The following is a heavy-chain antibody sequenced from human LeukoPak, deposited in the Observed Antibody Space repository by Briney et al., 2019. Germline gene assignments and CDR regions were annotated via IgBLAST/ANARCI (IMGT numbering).Heavy chain of an antibody. Sequence: GGSLRLSCAVSGFTLDEYAMHWVRQAPGKGLEWVSGISWNSGSIDYADSVKGRFTISRDNAKNSLSLQMNNLRAEDTALYYCAKDVSSTPYYYYGMDVWGQGTTVTVSS. CDR2: ISWNSGSI. CDR3: AKDVSSTPYYYYGMDV. V-gene: IGHV3-9*01. CDR1: GFTLDEYA. J-gene: IGHJ6*02. D-gene: IGHD6-13*01.